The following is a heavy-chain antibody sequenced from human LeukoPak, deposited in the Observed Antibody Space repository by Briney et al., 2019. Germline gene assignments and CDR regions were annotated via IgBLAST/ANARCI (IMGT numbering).Heavy chain of an antibody. V-gene: IGHV4-4*07. CDR2: ISTSGNT. D-gene: IGHD6-19*01. Sequence: SETLSLTCTVSGGSISNFYWSWIRQPAGKGLEWIGRISTSGNTDYNPYLKSRVTISVDTSKNQFSLKLSSVTAADTAVYYCARQTYSSGWPNWFDPWGQGTLVTVSS. CDR1: GGSISNFY. CDR3: ARQTYSSGWPNWFDP. J-gene: IGHJ5*02.